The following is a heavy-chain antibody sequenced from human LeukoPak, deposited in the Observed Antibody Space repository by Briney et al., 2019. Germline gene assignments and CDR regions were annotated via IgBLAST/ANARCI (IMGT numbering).Heavy chain of an antibody. J-gene: IGHJ3*02. Sequence: GGSLRLSCTASAFTSSRYWMNWVRQAPGKGLEWVSSISSSSSYIYYADSVKGRFTISRDNAKNSLYLQMNSLRAEDTAVYYCATYYYGSSGYYYTHAFDIWGQGTMVTVSS. V-gene: IGHV3-21*01. CDR3: ATYYYGSSGYYYTHAFDI. CDR2: ISSSSSYI. D-gene: IGHD3-22*01. CDR1: AFTSSRYW.